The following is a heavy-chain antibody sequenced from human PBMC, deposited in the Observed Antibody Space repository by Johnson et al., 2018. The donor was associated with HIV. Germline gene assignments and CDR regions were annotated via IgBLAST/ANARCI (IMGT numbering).Heavy chain of an antibody. V-gene: IGHV3-30*14. Sequence: QVQLVESGGGVVQPGRSLRLSCAASGFTFSSYAMHWVRQAPGKGLEWVAVISYDGSEKLFADSVKGRFTISRDSSKNTLYLQMNSLRAEDTAVYYCASRPGGDFCSGGSCRPNPYDGFDIWGQGTKVTVSS. CDR2: ISYDGSEK. CDR3: ASRPGGDFCSGGSCRPNPYDGFDI. J-gene: IGHJ3*02. CDR1: GFTFSSYA. D-gene: IGHD2-15*01.